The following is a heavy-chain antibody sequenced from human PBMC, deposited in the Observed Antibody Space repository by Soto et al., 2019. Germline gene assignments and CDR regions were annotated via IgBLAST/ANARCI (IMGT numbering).Heavy chain of an antibody. V-gene: IGHV4-39*01. CDR3: ARLQAAGPHY. D-gene: IGHD6-13*01. Sequence: QLQLQESGPGLVMPSETLSLTCTVSGDSISGSPYFWGWIRQPPGKRLEWIGSIFYDGYTLYTPSLRSRVTISVDTSKNQFSLKLASVAAADTATYVCARLQAAGPHYWGQGTLVTVSS. CDR2: IFYDGYT. CDR1: GDSISGSPYF. J-gene: IGHJ4*02.